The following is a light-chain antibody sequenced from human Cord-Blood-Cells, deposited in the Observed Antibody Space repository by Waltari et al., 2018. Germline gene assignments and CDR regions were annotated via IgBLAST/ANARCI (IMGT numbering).Light chain of an antibody. CDR2: QDS. Sequence: SYELTQPPSVSVSPGQTASITCSGDTLGDKYACWDQPKPGQSPVLVIYQDSKRPSGIPERFSGSNAGNTATLTISGTQAMDEADYYCQAWDSSTYVFGTGTKVTVL. CDR3: QAWDSSTYV. V-gene: IGLV3-1*01. J-gene: IGLJ1*01. CDR1: TLGDKY.